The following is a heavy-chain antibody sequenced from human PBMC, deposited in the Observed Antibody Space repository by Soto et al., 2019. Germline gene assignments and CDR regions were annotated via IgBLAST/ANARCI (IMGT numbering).Heavy chain of an antibody. J-gene: IGHJ4*02. CDR2: INKDRSVI. D-gene: IGHD3-3*01. V-gene: IGHV3-48*04. CDR1: GFSFSTHY. CDR3: ARDKPHYDFWSGYYIH. Sequence: PGGSLRLSCAASGFSFSTHYMNWVRQTPGKGLEWVSSINKDRSVIKYADSVKGRFTISRDNAKNSLYLQMNSLRAEDTAVYYCARDKPHYDFWSGYYIHWGQGTLVTVSS.